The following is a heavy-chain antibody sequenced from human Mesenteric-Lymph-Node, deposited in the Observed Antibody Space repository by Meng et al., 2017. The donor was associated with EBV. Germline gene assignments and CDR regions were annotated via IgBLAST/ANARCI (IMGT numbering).Heavy chain of an antibody. CDR2: INYSGTT. Sequence: QLHLQEPGPVLAPTSPSLSLSCTVTGGPINSSPYSWGWIRQPPGKELEWIGSINYSGTTYYNPSLRSRVTISVDTSKNQISLKLTTVSAADTAVYFCARHGYGDYGVDYWGQGTLVTVSS. CDR3: ARHGYGDYGVDY. V-gene: IGHV4-39*01. J-gene: IGHJ4*02. CDR1: GGPINSSPYS. D-gene: IGHD4-17*01.